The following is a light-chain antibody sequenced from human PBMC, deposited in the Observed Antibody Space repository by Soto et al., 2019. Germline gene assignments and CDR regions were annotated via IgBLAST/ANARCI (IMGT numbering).Light chain of an antibody. CDR1: SGDVGGHNY. Sequence: QSVLTQPASVSGSPGQSITISCTGTSGDVGGHNYVSWYQQHPGKAPKLIIYEVTNRPSGVSNRFSGSKSGNTASLTISGLQAEDEADYYCTSYTRSATPYIYGSGTKSPS. CDR2: EVT. CDR3: TSYTRSATPYI. J-gene: IGLJ1*01. V-gene: IGLV2-14*01.